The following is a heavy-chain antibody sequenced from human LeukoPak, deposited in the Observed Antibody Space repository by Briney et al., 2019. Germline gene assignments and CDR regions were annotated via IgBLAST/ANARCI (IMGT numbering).Heavy chain of an antibody. CDR2: ISSSDSTI. CDR3: ARVSVVELQNYSGYPSGAFDI. V-gene: IGHV3-48*03. D-gene: IGHD1-26*01. J-gene: IGHJ3*02. Sequence: GGSLRLSCAASGFTFSSYEMHWVRQAPGKGLEWVSYISSSDSTIYYADSVKGRFTISRDNAKNSLYLQMNSLRAEDTAVYYCARVSVVELQNYSGYPSGAFDIWGQGTMVTVSS. CDR1: GFTFSSYE.